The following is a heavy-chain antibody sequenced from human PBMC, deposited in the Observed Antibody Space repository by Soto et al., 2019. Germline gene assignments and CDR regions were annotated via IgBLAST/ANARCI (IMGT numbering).Heavy chain of an antibody. CDR1: GYTFTSYG. V-gene: IGHV1-18*01. CDR2: ISAYNGNT. Sequence: GASLKVSCKASGYTFTSYGISWVRQAPGQGLEWMGWISAYNGNTNYAQKLQGRVTMTTDTSTSTAYMELRSLRSDDTAVYYCARDLQQQLAPPDNWFDPWGQGTLVTVSS. J-gene: IGHJ5*02. D-gene: IGHD6-13*01. CDR3: ARDLQQQLAPPDNWFDP.